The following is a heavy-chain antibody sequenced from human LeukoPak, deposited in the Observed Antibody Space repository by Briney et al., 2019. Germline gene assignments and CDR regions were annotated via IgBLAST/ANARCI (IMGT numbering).Heavy chain of an antibody. CDR3: ARAINWADAFDI. Sequence: GGSLRLSCEGSGFTFSNYWMGWVRQTPGKGLQWVANIKTDGSEKYYVDSVKGRFTISRDNAKNSLYLQMNSLRAEDTAVYYCARAINWADAFDIWGQGTMVTVSS. CDR2: IKTDGSEK. J-gene: IGHJ3*02. D-gene: IGHD1-1*01. V-gene: IGHV3-7*01. CDR1: GFTFSNYW.